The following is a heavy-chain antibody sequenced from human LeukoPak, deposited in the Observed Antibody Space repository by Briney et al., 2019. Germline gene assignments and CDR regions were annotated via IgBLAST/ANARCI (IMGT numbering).Heavy chain of an antibody. D-gene: IGHD3-10*01. Sequence: SQTLSLTCVVSGDSISSGGYSWSWIRQPPGKGLEWIGYIFHTGSTFYNPSLKSRVTISVDNSKNQFSLRLSSVTAADTAVYYCGRELWFANAPGSWLDPWGQGTLVTVST. CDR1: GDSISSGGYS. J-gene: IGHJ5*02. CDR3: GRELWFANAPGSWLDP. V-gene: IGHV4-30-2*01. CDR2: IFHTGST.